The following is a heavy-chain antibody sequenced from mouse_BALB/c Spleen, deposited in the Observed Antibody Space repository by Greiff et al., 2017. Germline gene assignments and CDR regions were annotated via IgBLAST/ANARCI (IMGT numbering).Heavy chain of an antibody. CDR3: ARDSPYDYDGGFAY. J-gene: IGHJ3*01. Sequence: EVQLQQSGPELVKPGASVKISCKASGYSFTGYFMNWVMQSHGKSLEWIGRINPYNGDTFYNQKFKGKATLTVDKSSSTAHMELRSLASEDSAVYYCARDSPYDYDGGFAYWGQGTLVTVSA. V-gene: IGHV1-20*02. CDR1: GYSFTGYF. CDR2: INPYNGDT. D-gene: IGHD2-4*01.